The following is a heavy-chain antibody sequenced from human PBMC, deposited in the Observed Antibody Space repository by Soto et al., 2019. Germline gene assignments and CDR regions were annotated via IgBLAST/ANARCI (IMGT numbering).Heavy chain of an antibody. CDR1: GYSFTSYW. D-gene: IGHD6-19*01. CDR2: IYPGDSDT. Sequence: PGESLKISCKGSGYSFTSYWIGWVRQMPGKGLEWMGIIYPGDSDTRYSPSFQGQVAISADKSISTAYLQWSSLKASDTAMYYCARHSIAVADPFDYWGQGTLVTVSS. V-gene: IGHV5-51*01. J-gene: IGHJ4*02. CDR3: ARHSIAVADPFDY.